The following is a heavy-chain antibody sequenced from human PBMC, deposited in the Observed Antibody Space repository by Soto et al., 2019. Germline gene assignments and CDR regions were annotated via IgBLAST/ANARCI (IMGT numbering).Heavy chain of an antibody. J-gene: IGHJ4*01. CDR2: ISGSGGSP. Sequence: VGSLRLSCAASGFTFSSYAMSWVRQAPGKGLEWVSSISGSGGSPSYADSVQGRFIISRDNPRNTVSLQMNRLRAEDTATYYCANARCPGDTCFVPDYWGHGRLVTVSS. V-gene: IGHV3-23*01. D-gene: IGHD2-8*02. CDR3: ANARCPGDTCFVPDY. CDR1: GFTFSSYA.